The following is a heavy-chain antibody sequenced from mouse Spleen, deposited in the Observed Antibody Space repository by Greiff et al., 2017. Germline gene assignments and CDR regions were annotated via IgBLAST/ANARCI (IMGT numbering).Heavy chain of an antibody. Sequence: EVKLMESGGALVKRGGSLKLSCAASGFTFSSYAMSWVRQTPEKRLEWVATISSGGGNTYYPDSVKGRFTISRDNAKNTLYLQMSSLKSEDTAMYYCARHRWLLPSALDYWGQGTSVTVSS. J-gene: IGHJ4*01. CDR2: ISSGGGNT. D-gene: IGHD2-3*01. V-gene: IGHV5-9*04. CDR1: GFTFSSYA. CDR3: ARHRWLLPSALDY.